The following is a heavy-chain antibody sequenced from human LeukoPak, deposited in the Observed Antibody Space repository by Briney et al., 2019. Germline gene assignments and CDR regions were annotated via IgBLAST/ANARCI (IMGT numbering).Heavy chain of an antibody. CDR2: IYTSGTI. J-gene: IGHJ5*02. Sequence: PSETLSLTCTVSGGSISSYYWSWLRQPAGTALEWIGRIYTSGTITYNPSLKSRVTMSVDTSKNQFPLKLSSVTAADTAVYYCARDSGTTGEVKFDPWGQGTLVTVSS. V-gene: IGHV4-4*07. CDR1: GGSISSYY. D-gene: IGHD3-10*01. CDR3: ARDSGTTGEVKFDP.